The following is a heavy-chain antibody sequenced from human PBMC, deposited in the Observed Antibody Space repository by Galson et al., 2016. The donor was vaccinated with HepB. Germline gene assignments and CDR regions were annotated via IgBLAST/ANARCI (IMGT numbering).Heavy chain of an antibody. Sequence: ETLSLTCAVSSGSISSSRYYWGWIRQPPGKGLEWIGSVYYSGTAYCDPSLKSRVSISVDTSKNQFSLRLSSVTAGDTAVYFCASHCGGDCYNNLADAFGIWGRGTMVTVSS. CDR2: VYYSGTA. CDR3: ASHCGGDCYNNLADAFGI. J-gene: IGHJ3*02. CDR1: SGSISSSRYY. V-gene: IGHV4-39*01. D-gene: IGHD2-21*01.